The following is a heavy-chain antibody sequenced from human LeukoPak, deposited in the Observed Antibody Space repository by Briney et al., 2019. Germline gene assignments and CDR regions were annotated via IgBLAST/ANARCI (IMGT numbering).Heavy chain of an antibody. J-gene: IGHJ4*02. D-gene: IGHD3-10*01. V-gene: IGHV3-66*01. Sequence: GGSLRLSCAASGFTVSSNYMSWVRQAPGKGLEWVSVIYSGGRTYYADSVKGRSTISRDNSKNTLYLQMNSLRAEDTGVYYCARDLLWFGELPVWGQGTLVTVSS. CDR2: IYSGGRT. CDR1: GFTVSSNY. CDR3: ARDLLWFGELPV.